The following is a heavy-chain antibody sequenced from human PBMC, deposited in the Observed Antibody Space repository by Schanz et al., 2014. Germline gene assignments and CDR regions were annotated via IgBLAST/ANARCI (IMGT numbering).Heavy chain of an antibody. V-gene: IGHV3-23*04. CDR1: AFIFRSYS. CDR3: ARDRVQYSSGWYSDS. J-gene: IGHJ4*02. D-gene: IGHD6-19*01. CDR2: MSGSGSTA. Sequence: EVQLVESGGGLVQPGGSLRLSCAASAFIFRSYSMHWVRQAPGKGLEWVSGMSGSGSTADYADSVKGRFTISRDNSRKTLYLEMGSLRAEDTAVYYCARDRVQYSSGWYSDSWGQGTLVTVSS.